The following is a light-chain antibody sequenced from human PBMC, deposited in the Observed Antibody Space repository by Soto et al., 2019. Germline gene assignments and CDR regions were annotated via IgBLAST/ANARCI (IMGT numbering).Light chain of an antibody. CDR2: EVS. J-gene: IGLJ1*01. Sequence: QSVLTQPPSPSGSPGQSVTIPCPGTTSDIGGYNYVSWYQQHPGKAPKLMIYEVSKRPSGVPDRFSGSKSGNTASLTVSGLQAEDEADYYCSSYAGSNNYVFGSGTKVTVL. CDR3: SSYAGSNNYV. V-gene: IGLV2-8*01. CDR1: TSDIGGYNY.